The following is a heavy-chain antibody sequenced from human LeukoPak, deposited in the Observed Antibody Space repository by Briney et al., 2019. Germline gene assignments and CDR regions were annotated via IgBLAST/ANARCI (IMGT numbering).Heavy chain of an antibody. D-gene: IGHD2-8*02. Sequence: GGSLRLSCAASGFTFSSYWMNWVRQAPGKGLVWVSRIASDGSSTTYADSVKGRFSISRDNAKNTLYLQMNSLRAEDTAVYYCARDSNTDWYFDLWGRGTLVTVSS. CDR1: GFTFSSYW. J-gene: IGHJ2*01. V-gene: IGHV3-74*01. CDR2: IASDGSST. CDR3: ARDSNTDWYFDL.